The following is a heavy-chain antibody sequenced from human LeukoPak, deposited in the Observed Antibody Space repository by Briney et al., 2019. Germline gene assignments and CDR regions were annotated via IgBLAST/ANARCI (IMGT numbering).Heavy chain of an antibody. D-gene: IGHD6-6*01. CDR2: INSDGSST. CDR3: ARLRGIAARVGLDY. CDR1: GFTFSSYW. J-gene: IGHJ4*02. Sequence: GGSLRLPCAASGFTFSSYWMHWVRQAPGKGLVWVSRINSDGSSTSYADSVKGRFTISRDNAKNTLYLQMNSLRAEDTAVYYCARLRGIAARVGLDYWGQGTLVTVSS. V-gene: IGHV3-74*01.